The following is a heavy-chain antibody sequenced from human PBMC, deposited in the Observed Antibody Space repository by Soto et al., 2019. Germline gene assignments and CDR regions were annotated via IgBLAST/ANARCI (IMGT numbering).Heavy chain of an antibody. J-gene: IGHJ4*02. CDR3: AGSGYYYVGQ. D-gene: IGHD3-22*01. Sequence: SVKVSCKPSGGIFTSYGISWVRQAPGQGLEWMGGSIPVFGTPNYAQKFQGRVTITADESTHTAYMELSSLRSEDTAVYYCAGSGYYYVGQWGQGTLVTVSS. V-gene: IGHV1-69*13. CDR1: GGIFTSYG. CDR2: SIPVFGTP.